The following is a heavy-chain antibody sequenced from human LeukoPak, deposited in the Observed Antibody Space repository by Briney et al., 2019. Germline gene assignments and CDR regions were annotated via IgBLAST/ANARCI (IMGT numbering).Heavy chain of an antibody. V-gene: IGHV7-4-1*02. D-gene: IGHD3-16*02. CDR3: ARAYQSLGGSSLPDH. CDR1: GYTFTDYA. Sequence: GASVKVSCKASGYTFTDYAMNWVRQAPGQGLEWMGWIHPNTGNPTYAQGFTGRFVFSLDTSVGTTYLQISSLKAEDTAVYYCARAYQSLGGSSLPDHWGQGTLVTVSS. J-gene: IGHJ5*02. CDR2: IHPNTGNP.